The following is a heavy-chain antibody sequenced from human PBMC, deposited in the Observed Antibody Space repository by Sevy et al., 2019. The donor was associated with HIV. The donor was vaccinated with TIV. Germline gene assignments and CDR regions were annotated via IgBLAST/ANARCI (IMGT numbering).Heavy chain of an antibody. Sequence: GGSLRLSCAASGFTFSTYAMTWVRQAPGKGLEWVSVISFSGGSTYYADSVKGRFTISRVNSKNTLYLQMISLRAEDTAVYYCAKDRVSGTYYTGDFDYWGQGTLVTVSS. V-gene: IGHV3-23*01. CDR2: ISFSGGST. D-gene: IGHD3-10*01. CDR3: AKDRVSGTYYTGDFDY. CDR1: GFTFSTYA. J-gene: IGHJ4*02.